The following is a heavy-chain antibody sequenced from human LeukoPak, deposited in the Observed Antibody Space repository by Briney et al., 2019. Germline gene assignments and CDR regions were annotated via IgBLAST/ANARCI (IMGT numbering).Heavy chain of an antibody. Sequence: GGSLRLSCAASGFTYSSYGKHWVRQAPAKGLEWVAVISYGGSNKYYADSVKGRFTISRDNSKNTLYLQMNSLRAEDTAVYYCACGTIVFDIWGQGTMVTVSS. V-gene: IGHV3-30*03. J-gene: IGHJ3*02. CDR3: ACGTIVFDI. CDR2: ISYGGSNK. D-gene: IGHD3-22*01. CDR1: GFTYSSYG.